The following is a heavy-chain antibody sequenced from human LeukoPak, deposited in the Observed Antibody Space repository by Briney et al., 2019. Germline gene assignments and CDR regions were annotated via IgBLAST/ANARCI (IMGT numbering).Heavy chain of an antibody. CDR1: GYTFTGYY. CDR3: ASGDYGGLHSTSFDY. D-gene: IGHD4/OR15-4a*01. J-gene: IGHJ4*02. Sequence: ASVKVSCMASGYTFTGYYMHWVRQAPGQGLEWMGRINPNSGGTNYAQKFQGRVTMTRDTSISTAYMELSRLRSDDTAVYYCASGDYGGLHSTSFDYWGQGTLVTVSS. CDR2: INPNSGGT. V-gene: IGHV1-2*06.